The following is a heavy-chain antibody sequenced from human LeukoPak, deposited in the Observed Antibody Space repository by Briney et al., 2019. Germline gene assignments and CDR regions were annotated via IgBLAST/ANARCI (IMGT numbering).Heavy chain of an antibody. Sequence: SETLSLTCTVSGGSISSSSYYWGWIRQPPGKGLEWIGSIYYSGSIYYNPSLRSRVTISVDTSKNQFSLKLSSVTAADTAVYYCARVYSGSYEGRFDPRGQGTLVTVSS. V-gene: IGHV4-39*07. CDR1: GGSISSSSYY. CDR2: IYYSGSI. CDR3: ARVYSGSYEGRFDP. D-gene: IGHD1-26*01. J-gene: IGHJ5*02.